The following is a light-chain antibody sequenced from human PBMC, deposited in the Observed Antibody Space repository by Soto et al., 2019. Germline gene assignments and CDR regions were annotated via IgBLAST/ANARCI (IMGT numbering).Light chain of an antibody. J-gene: IGKJ3*01. CDR1: QSVSGN. Sequence: EIVMTQSPATLSASPGERATLSCRASQSVSGNLAWYQQKPGQAPRLLIYAASTRATGIPARFSGSGSGTEFTRTISSLQSEDFAVDYCQQYNNWPPITFGPGTKVDIK. CDR2: AAS. CDR3: QQYNNWPPIT. V-gene: IGKV3-15*01.